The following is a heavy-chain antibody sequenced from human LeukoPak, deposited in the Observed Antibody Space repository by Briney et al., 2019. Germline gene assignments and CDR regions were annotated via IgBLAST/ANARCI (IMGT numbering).Heavy chain of an antibody. CDR3: SNKVYCSTTSCHPAGY. J-gene: IGHJ4*02. D-gene: IGHD2-2*01. Sequence: NPSETLSLTCTVSGESIRSSNWWSWVRQPPGKGLEWIGEIYHSGTTNYNPSLKSRVTISFATSTNQFFLDLRPVTAADTAVYYCSNKVYCSTTSCHPAGYWGLGSLVTVSS. CDR2: IYHSGTT. V-gene: IGHV4-4*02. CDR1: GESIRSSNW.